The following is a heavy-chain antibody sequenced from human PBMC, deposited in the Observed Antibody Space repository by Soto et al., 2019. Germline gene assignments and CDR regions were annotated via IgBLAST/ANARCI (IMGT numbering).Heavy chain of an antibody. CDR3: AGGIAAAGTGWFDP. CDR1: GGTFSSYA. V-gene: IGHV1-69*06. D-gene: IGHD6-13*01. CDR2: IIPIFGTA. J-gene: IGHJ5*02. Sequence: SVKFSCKASGGTFSSYAISWVRHAPGQGLEWMGGIIPIFGTANYAHKFQGRVTLTADKSTSTAYMELSSLRPEDTAVYYCAGGIAAAGTGWFDPWGQGTLVTVSS.